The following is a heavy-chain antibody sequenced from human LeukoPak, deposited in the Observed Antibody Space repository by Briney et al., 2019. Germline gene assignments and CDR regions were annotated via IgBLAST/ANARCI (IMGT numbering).Heavy chain of an antibody. CDR2: ISSSGSTI. Sequence: KPGGSLRLSCAASGFTFSDYYMSWTRQAPGKGLEWVSYISSSGSTIYYADSVKGRFTISRDNAKNSLYLQMNSLRAEDTAVYYCACSYDFWSGPDYWGQGTLVTVSS. CDR1: GFTFSDYY. J-gene: IGHJ4*02. V-gene: IGHV3-11*01. D-gene: IGHD3-3*01. CDR3: ACSYDFWSGPDY.